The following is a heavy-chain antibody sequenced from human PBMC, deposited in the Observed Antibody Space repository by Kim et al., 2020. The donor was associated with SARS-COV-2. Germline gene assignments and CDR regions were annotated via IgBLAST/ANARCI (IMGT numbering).Heavy chain of an antibody. V-gene: IGHV3-53*01. Sequence: GGSLRLSCAASGFFVSSTYMSWVRQAPGKGLEWVSVIYSGGSTYYADSVKGRFTISRDNSKNMVYLQMNSLGAEDTAMYYCARSKAAAGYSNWFDPWGQGTLVTVSS. CDR3: ARSKAAAGYSNWFDP. J-gene: IGHJ5*02. CDR1: GFFVSSTY. D-gene: IGHD6-13*01. CDR2: IYSGGST.